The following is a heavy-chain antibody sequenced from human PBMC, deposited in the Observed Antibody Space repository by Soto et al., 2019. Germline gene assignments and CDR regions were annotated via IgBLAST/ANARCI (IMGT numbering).Heavy chain of an antibody. CDR3: AGDVWLGDDEYSSSSVAFDI. CDR1: GYTFTSYG. J-gene: IGHJ3*02. CDR2: ISAYNGNT. V-gene: IGHV1-18*04. Sequence: ASVKVSCKASGYTFTSYGISWVRQAPGQGLEWMGWISAYNGNTNYAQKLQGRVTMTTDTSTSTAYMELRSLRSDDTAVYYCAGDVWLGDDEYSSSSVAFDIWGQGTMVTVSS. D-gene: IGHD6-6*01.